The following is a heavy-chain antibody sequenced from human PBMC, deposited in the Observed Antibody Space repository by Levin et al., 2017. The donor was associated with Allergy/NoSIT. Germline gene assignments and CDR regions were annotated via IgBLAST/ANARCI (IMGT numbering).Heavy chain of an antibody. CDR2: INQSGST. CDR1: GGSLGTSY. Sequence: SQTLSLPCGVFGGSLGTSYWSWIRQSPGKGLEWIGEINQSGSTNYNPSLKSRVSISVDTSKKQFSLKMSSMTAADTAVFYCARGSGSDGDNWFDPWGQGTLVTVSS. D-gene: IGHD5-12*01. CDR3: ARGSGSDGDNWFDP. J-gene: IGHJ5*02. V-gene: IGHV4-34*01.